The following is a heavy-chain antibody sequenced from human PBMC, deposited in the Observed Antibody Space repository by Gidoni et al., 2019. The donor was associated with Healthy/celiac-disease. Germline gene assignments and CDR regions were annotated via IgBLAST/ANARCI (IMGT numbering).Heavy chain of an antibody. D-gene: IGHD3-3*01. Sequence: QVQLVQSGAEVKKPGASVKVSCKASGYTFTSYAMHWVRQAPGQRLEWMGWINAGNGNTKYSQKFQGRVTITRDTSASTAYMELSSLRSEDTAVYYCARAKSGYDFWSGYGRNWFDPWGQGTLVTVSS. CDR2: INAGNGNT. J-gene: IGHJ5*02. V-gene: IGHV1-3*01. CDR3: ARAKSGYDFWSGYGRNWFDP. CDR1: GYTFTSYA.